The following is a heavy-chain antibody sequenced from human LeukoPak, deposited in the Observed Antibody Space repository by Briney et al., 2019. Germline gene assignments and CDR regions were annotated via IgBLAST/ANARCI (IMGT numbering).Heavy chain of an antibody. CDR1: GFTFSSYG. V-gene: IGHV3-30*18. J-gene: IGHJ4*02. CDR3: AKDLDIDY. Sequence: GGSLRLSCAASGFTFSSYGMHWVRQAPGKGLEWVAVISYDGSNKYYADSVKGRFTISRDNSKNTLYLQMYSLRAEDTAVYYCAKDLDIDYWGQGTLVTVSS. CDR2: ISYDGSNK.